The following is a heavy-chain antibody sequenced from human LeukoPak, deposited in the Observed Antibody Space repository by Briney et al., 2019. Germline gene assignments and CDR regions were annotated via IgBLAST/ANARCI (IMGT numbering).Heavy chain of an antibody. V-gene: IGHV4-34*01. CDR1: GGSFSGYY. CDR3: ARAGGQGREMATIWVWFDP. D-gene: IGHD5-24*01. Sequence: PSETLSLTCAVYGGSFSGYYWSWIRQPPGKGLEWIGEINHSGSTNYNPSLKSRVTISVDTSKNQFSLKLGSVTAADTAVYYCARAGGQGREMATIWVWFDPWGQGTPVTVSS. J-gene: IGHJ5*02. CDR2: INHSGST.